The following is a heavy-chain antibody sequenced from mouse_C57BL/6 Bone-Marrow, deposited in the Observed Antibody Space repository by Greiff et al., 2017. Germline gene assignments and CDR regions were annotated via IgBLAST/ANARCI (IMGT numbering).Heavy chain of an antibody. CDR1: GFTFSSYG. CDR2: ISSGGSYT. CDR3: ARRYNGSSLAWFAY. D-gene: IGHD1-1*01. Sequence: EVQLVESGGDLVKPGGSLKLSCAASGFTFSSYGMSWVRQTPDKRLEWVATISSGGSYTYYPDSVKGRFTISRGNAKNTLYLQLSSLKSEDTAMYYCARRYNGSSLAWFAYWGQGTLVTVSA. V-gene: IGHV5-6*01. J-gene: IGHJ3*01.